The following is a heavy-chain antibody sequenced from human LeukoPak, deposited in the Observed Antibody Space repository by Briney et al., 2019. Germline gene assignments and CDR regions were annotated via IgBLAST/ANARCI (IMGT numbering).Heavy chain of an antibody. CDR2: TYYRSKWYK. CDR1: GDSVSSNSAA. CDR3: ARGGYYGYNRPFDY. J-gene: IGHJ4*02. Sequence: SQTLSLTCAISGDSVSSNSAAWNWIRQSPSRGLEWLGRTYYRSKWYKDYAVYVKSRITINPDTSKNQFSLPLNPVTPEDTAVYYCARGGYYGYNRPFDYWGQGTLVTVSS. V-gene: IGHV6-1*01. D-gene: IGHD5-24*01.